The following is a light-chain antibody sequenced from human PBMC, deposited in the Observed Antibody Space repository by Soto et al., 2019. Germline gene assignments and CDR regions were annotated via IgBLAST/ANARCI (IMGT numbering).Light chain of an antibody. CDR3: QQYNDWPPTWT. CDR1: QSVSSK. J-gene: IGKJ1*01. Sequence: EIVMTQSPATLSVSPGERATLSCRASQSVSSKLAWYQQKPGQAPRVLIYGASTRATGIPARFSGSGSGTELTLTISSLQSEDFAVYYCQQYNDWPPTWTFGQGTKVDIK. V-gene: IGKV3-15*01. CDR2: GAS.